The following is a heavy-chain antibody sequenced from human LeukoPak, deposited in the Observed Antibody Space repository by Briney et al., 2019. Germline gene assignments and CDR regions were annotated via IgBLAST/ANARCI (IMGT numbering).Heavy chain of an antibody. Sequence: GGSLRLSCAASGFTFSSYEMNWVRQAPGKGLEWVSAISGSGGSTYYADSVKGRFTISRDNSKNTRYLQMNSRRAEDTPVYYCAKDTAMAAAGFIPIFDYWGQGTLVTVSS. CDR3: AKDTAMAAAGFIPIFDY. CDR1: GFTFSSYE. CDR2: ISGSGGST. J-gene: IGHJ4*02. V-gene: IGHV3-23*01. D-gene: IGHD6-13*01.